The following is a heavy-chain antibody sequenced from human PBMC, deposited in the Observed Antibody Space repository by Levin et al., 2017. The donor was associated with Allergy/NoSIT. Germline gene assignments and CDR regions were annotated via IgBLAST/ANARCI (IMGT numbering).Heavy chain of an antibody. Sequence: ASVKVSCKVSGYTLTELSMHWVRQAPGKGLEWMGGFDPEDGETIYAQKFQGRVTMTEDTSTDTAYMELSSLRSEDTAVYYCATVPVGAARPKYYYYYGMDVWGQGTTVTVSS. D-gene: IGHD6-6*01. CDR1: GYTLTELS. CDR2: FDPEDGET. V-gene: IGHV1-24*01. CDR3: ATVPVGAARPKYYYYYGMDV. J-gene: IGHJ6*02.